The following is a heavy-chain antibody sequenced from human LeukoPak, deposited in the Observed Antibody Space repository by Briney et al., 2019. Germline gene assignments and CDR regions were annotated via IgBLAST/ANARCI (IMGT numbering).Heavy chain of an antibody. D-gene: IGHD5-24*01. CDR1: GHTFTSDG. CDR3: AVDGYNFPSSFDY. J-gene: IGHJ4*02. Sequence: ASVKVSCKASGHTFTSDGISWVRQAPGQGLEWRGWISAYNGNTNYAQKLQGRVTMTTATSTSTAYMELRSLRTDATAVYSCAVDGYNFPSSFDYWGQGTLVTVSS. V-gene: IGHV1-18*01. CDR2: ISAYNGNT.